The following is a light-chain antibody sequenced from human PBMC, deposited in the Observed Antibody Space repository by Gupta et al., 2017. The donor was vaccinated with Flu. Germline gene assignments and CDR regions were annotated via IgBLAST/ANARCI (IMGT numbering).Light chain of an antibody. Sequence: IVLTQSPATLSLSPGDSATLSCRASQSINNCLAWYQQKPGQPPRLLIYGTSNRATGIPARFSGSGSGTDFTLTISSLQAEDVAVYYCQQGNSTPRTFGEGTKVEIK. J-gene: IGKJ1*01. CDR1: QSINNC. CDR2: GTS. CDR3: QQGNSTPRT. V-gene: IGKV3-11*01.